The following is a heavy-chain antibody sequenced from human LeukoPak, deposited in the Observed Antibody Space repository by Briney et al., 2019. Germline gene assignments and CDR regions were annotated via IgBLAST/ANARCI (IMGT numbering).Heavy chain of an antibody. J-gene: IGHJ5*02. CDR1: GGSISSYY. Sequence: SETLSLTCTVSGGSISSYYWSWIRQPAGKGLEWIGRIYTSGSTNYNPSLKSRVTMSVDTSKNQFSLKLSSVTAADTAVYYCAREASITMIVVVTHNWLDPWGQGTLVTVSS. D-gene: IGHD3-22*01. CDR2: IYTSGST. CDR3: AREASITMIVVVTHNWLDP. V-gene: IGHV4-4*07.